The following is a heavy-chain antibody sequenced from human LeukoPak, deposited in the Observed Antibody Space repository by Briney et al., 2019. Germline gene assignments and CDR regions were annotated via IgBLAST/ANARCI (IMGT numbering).Heavy chain of an antibody. CDR3: ARHCSGGTCPLSFDAFDI. CDR1: GGSISSFY. Sequence: SETLSLTCTVSGGSISSFYWSWIRQPPGKGPEWIGYIYNSESTNYNPSLKSGVTISVDTSKNQFSLMLTSVTASDTAMYYCARHCSGGTCPLSFDAFDIWGQGTMVTVSS. V-gene: IGHV4-59*08. D-gene: IGHD2-15*01. J-gene: IGHJ3*02. CDR2: IYNSEST.